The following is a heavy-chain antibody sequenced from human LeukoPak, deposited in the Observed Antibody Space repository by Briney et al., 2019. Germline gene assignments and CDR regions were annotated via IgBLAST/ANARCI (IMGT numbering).Heavy chain of an antibody. CDR2: IYYSGST. CDR3: ATHGSTYYYDSSGYYNYDY. CDR1: GGSISSSSYY. Sequence: SETLSLTCTVSGGSISSSSYYWGWIRQPPGKGLEWIVSIYYSGSTYYNPSLKSRVTISVDTSKDQFSLKLSSVPAADTAVYYCATHGSTYYYDSSGYYNYDYWGQGTLVSVSS. J-gene: IGHJ4*02. D-gene: IGHD3-22*01. V-gene: IGHV4-39*01.